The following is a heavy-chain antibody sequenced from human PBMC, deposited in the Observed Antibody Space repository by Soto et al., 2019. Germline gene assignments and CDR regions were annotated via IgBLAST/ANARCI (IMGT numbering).Heavy chain of an antibody. CDR1: GGSISSYY. Sequence: PSETLSLTCTVSGGSISSYYWSWIRQPPGKGLEWIGYIYYSGSTNYNPSLKSRVTISVDTSKNQFSLKLSSVTAADTAVYYCVSGYDYGIHDYWGQGTLVTVSS. V-gene: IGHV4-59*08. D-gene: IGHD5-12*01. CDR3: VSGYDYGIHDY. CDR2: IYYSGST. J-gene: IGHJ4*02.